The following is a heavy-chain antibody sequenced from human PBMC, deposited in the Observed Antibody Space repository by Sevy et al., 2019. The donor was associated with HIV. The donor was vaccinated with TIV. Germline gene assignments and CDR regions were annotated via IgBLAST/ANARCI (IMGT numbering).Heavy chain of an antibody. CDR3: ARGKSGYGYGLDY. Sequence: GGSLRLSCAASGFPVSSNYMSWVRQAPGKGLEWVSVIYSCGSTYHADSVKGRFTISRDNSKNTLYLQMNSLRVEDTAVYYCARGKSGYGYGLDYWGQGTLVTVSS. CDR2: IYSCGST. V-gene: IGHV3-66*01. J-gene: IGHJ4*02. CDR1: GFPVSSNY. D-gene: IGHD5-18*01.